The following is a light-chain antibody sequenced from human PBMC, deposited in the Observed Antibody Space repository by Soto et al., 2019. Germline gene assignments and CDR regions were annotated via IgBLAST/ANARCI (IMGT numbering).Light chain of an antibody. CDR2: GAS. J-gene: IGKJ2*01. CDR1: QSVSSD. Sequence: EIVMTQSPATLSVSPGERATLSCRASQSVSSDLAWYQQKPGQAPGLLIYGASTRATGIPARFSGSGSGTDFTLTISSLQSEDFAVYYCQQYDQWPPMYTFGQGTKLEIK. V-gene: IGKV3-15*01. CDR3: QQYDQWPPMYT.